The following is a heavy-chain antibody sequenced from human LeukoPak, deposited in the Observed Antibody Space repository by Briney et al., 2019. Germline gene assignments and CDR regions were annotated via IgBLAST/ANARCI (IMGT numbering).Heavy chain of an antibody. Sequence: ASVKVSCKASGYTFTSYGISWVRQAPGQGLEWMGWISAYNGNTNYAQKFQGRVTITTDESTSTAYMELSSLRSEDTAVYYCARGIKDGSGSYYFDYWGQGTLVTVSS. J-gene: IGHJ4*02. CDR2: ISAYNGNT. D-gene: IGHD3-10*01. CDR3: ARGIKDGSGSYYFDY. V-gene: IGHV1-18*01. CDR1: GYTFTSYG.